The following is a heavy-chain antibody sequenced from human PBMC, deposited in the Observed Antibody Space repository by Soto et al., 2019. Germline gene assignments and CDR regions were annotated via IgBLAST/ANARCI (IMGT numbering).Heavy chain of an antibody. Sequence: ASVKVSCKASGGTFSSYAISWVRQAPGQGLEWMGGIIPIFGTASYAQKFQGRVTITADESTSTAYMELSSLRSEDTAVYYCARGGNAVTNYWYFDLWGRGTLVTVSS. CDR3: ARGGNAVTNYWYFDL. J-gene: IGHJ2*01. V-gene: IGHV1-69*13. CDR1: GGTFSSYA. D-gene: IGHD1-1*01. CDR2: IIPIFGTA.